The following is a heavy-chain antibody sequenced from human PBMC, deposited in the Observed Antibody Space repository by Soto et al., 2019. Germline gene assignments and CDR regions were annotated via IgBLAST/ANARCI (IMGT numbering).Heavy chain of an antibody. CDR1: GGSFSGYY. CDR2: INHSGST. J-gene: IGHJ4*02. CDR3: GGSSTYYFDY. Sequence: SETLSLTCAVYGGSFSGYYWSWIRQPPGKGLEWIGEINHSGSTNYNPSLKSRVTISVDTSKNQFSLKLSSVTAADTAVYYCGGSSTYYFDYWGQGTLVTVSS. V-gene: IGHV4-34*01. D-gene: IGHD6-6*01.